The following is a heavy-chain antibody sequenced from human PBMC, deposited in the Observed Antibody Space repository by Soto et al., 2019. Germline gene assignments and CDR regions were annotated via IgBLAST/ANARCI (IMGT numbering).Heavy chain of an antibody. D-gene: IGHD3-22*01. V-gene: IGHV4-59*01. CDR3: ARDRAYYDSNGLYFDY. J-gene: IGHJ4*02. Sequence: SETLSLTCTVSGAAISDYYWSWIRQPPGKRLEWIGYIYNSGSTNYNPSLKSRVTISLDTSKNQFSLNLNSVTAADPAVYYCARDRAYYDSNGLYFDYWGQGTLVTVSS. CDR1: GAAISDYY. CDR2: IYNSGST.